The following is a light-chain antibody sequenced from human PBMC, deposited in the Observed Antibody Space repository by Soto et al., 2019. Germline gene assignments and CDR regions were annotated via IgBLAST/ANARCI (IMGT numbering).Light chain of an antibody. CDR1: QSIHTS. J-gene: IGKJ5*01. CDR3: QQRNVWPPIT. Sequence: EIILTQSPDTLSLSPGESATLSCRASQSIHTSLAWYQQKPGQPPRLVVYDSTLRANGVPDRFGGSRSGTEFTLTINNLEPEDFAVYYCQQRNVWPPITFGQGTRLENK. CDR2: DST. V-gene: IGKV3-11*01.